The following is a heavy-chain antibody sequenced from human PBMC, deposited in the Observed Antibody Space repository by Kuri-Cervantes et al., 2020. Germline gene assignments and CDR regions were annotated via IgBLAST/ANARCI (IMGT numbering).Heavy chain of an antibody. Sequence: GSLRLSCTVSGGSISSGYYWGWIRQPPGKGLEWIGSIYHSGSTYYNPSLKSRVTISVDTSKNQFSLKLSSVTAADTAVYYCAKTYGYSSVGFDFDYWGQGTLVTVSS. CDR3: AKTYGYSSVGFDFDY. CDR1: GGSISSGYY. CDR2: IYHSGST. J-gene: IGHJ4*02. V-gene: IGHV4-38-2*02. D-gene: IGHD6-19*01.